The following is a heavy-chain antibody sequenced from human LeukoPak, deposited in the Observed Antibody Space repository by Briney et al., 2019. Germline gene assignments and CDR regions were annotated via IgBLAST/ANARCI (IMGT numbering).Heavy chain of an antibody. J-gene: IGHJ4*02. D-gene: IGHD3-10*02. CDR1: GFSFGQYW. CDR3: ARLFGGVTTYDY. V-gene: IGHV3-7*01. CDR2: INPDGSTT. Sequence: GGSLRLSCSASGFSFGQYWMCWVRQGPGQGLDWVASINPDGSTTRYVDSVRGRFTISRDNAQNTLYLQMNSLRAEDTGIYYCARLFGGVTTYDYWGQGTQVTVSS.